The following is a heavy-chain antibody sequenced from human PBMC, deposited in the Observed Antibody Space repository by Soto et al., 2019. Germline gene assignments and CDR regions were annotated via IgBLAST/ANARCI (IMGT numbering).Heavy chain of an antibody. CDR3: ARVRGTAGKRYFDY. CDR2: TYYSGST. J-gene: IGHJ4*02. Sequence: SETLSLTCTVSGGSMIAYYWNWMRQPPGKGLQWIGCTYYSGSTTYNPSLKSRVTISVDSSKNQFSLKLDSVTPADTAVYYCARVRGTAGKRYFDYWGPGTLVTVSS. V-gene: IGHV4-59*01. CDR1: GGSMIAYY. D-gene: IGHD6-13*01.